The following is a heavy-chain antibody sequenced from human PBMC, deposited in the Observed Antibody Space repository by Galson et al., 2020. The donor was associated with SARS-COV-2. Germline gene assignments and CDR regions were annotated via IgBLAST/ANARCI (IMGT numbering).Heavy chain of an antibody. Sequence: GESLKISCAASGFTFSNAWMSWVRQAPGKGLEWVGRIKSKTDGGTTDYAAPVKGRFTISRDDSKNTLYLQMNSLKTEDTAVYYCTTDNPHIVVVPAANYYYYYGMDVWGQGTTVTVSS. J-gene: IGHJ6*02. CDR2: IKSKTDGGTT. V-gene: IGHV3-15*01. CDR3: TTDNPHIVVVPAANYYYYYGMDV. CDR1: GFTFSNAW. D-gene: IGHD2-2*01.